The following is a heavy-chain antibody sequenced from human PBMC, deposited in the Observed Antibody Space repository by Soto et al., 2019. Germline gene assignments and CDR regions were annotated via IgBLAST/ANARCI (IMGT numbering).Heavy chain of an antibody. CDR3: AREPVAVAGHAHFDY. Sequence: QVQLQESGPGLVKPSETLSLTCTVSGGSISSYYWSWIRQPPGKGLEWIGYIYYSGSTNYNPSLKSRVTISVDTSKNQYSLKLSSVPAADTAVYYCAREPVAVAGHAHFDYWGQGTLVTVSS. CDR2: IYYSGST. D-gene: IGHD6-19*01. CDR1: GGSISSYY. J-gene: IGHJ4*02. V-gene: IGHV4-59*01.